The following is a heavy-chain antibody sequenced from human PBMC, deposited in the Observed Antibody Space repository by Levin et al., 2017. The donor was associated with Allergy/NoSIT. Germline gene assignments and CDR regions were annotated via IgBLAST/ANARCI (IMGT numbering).Heavy chain of an antibody. Sequence: QPGGSLRLSCAASGFTFSSYWMHWVRQAPGKGLVWVSRINSDGRSTNYVDSVKGRFTISRDNAKNTLYLQMDSLRAEDTAVYYCARGMGAAASNWFDPWGQGTLVTVSS. CDR1: GFTFSSYW. J-gene: IGHJ5*02. CDR2: INSDGRST. D-gene: IGHD6-13*01. CDR3: ARGMGAAASNWFDP. V-gene: IGHV3-74*01.